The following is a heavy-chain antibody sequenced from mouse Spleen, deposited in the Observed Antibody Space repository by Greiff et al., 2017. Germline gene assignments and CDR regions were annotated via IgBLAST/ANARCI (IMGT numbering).Heavy chain of an antibody. J-gene: IGHJ2*01. CDR2: IYPRDGST. V-gene: IGHV1-85*01. CDR1: GYTFTSYW. D-gene: IGHD1-1*01. Sequence: VKLQQPGTELVKPGASVKLSCKASGYTFTSYWMHWVKQRPGQGLEWIGWIYPRDGSTKYNEKFKGKATLTVDTSSSTAYMELHSLTSEDSAVYFCAREGYYYGSNHWGQGTTLTVSS. CDR3: AREGYYYGSNH.